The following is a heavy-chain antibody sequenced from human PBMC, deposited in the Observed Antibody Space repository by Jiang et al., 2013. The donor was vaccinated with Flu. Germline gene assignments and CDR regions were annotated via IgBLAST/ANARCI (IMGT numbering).Heavy chain of an antibody. CDR2: ISGSGGGT. V-gene: IGHV3-23*04. CDR1: GFTFSSYA. D-gene: IGHD3-10*01. J-gene: IGHJ4*02. Sequence: VQLVESGGGLVQPGGSLRLSCAASGFTFSSYAMTWVRQAPGKGLEWVSTISGSGGGTYYADSVKGRFTISRDNSKNTLSLQMNSLRAEDTAVYFCTKDDASGSYPDYWGQGTLVTVSS. CDR3: TKDDASGSYPDY.